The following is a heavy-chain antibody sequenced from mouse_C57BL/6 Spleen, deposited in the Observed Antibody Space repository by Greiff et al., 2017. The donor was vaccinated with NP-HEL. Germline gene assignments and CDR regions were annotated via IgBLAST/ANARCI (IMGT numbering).Heavy chain of an antibody. Sequence: VQLQQSGAELVRPGASLKLSCTASGFNIKDYYMHWVKQRPEQGLEWIGRIDPEDGDTEYAPKFQGKATMTADTSSNTAYLQLSSLTSEDTAVYYCTSGYSGYFDVWGTGTTVTVSS. D-gene: IGHD2-3*01. J-gene: IGHJ1*03. CDR2: IDPEDGDT. CDR3: TSGYSGYFDV. V-gene: IGHV14-1*01. CDR1: GFNIKDYY.